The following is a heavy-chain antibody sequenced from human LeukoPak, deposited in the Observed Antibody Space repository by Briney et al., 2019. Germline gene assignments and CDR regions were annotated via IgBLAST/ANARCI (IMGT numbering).Heavy chain of an antibody. J-gene: IGHJ4*02. V-gene: IGHV3-48*03. CDR1: AFTFSSYE. CDR2: ISSSGSTI. D-gene: IGHD4-11*01. CDR3: GPRPTTERY. Sequence: PGGSLRLSCAASAFTFSSYEMNWVRQAPGKGLEWVSYISSSGSTIYYADSVKGRFTISRDNATNSLYLQINSLRAYDTAVYYWGPRPTTERYWGQGTLVTVSS.